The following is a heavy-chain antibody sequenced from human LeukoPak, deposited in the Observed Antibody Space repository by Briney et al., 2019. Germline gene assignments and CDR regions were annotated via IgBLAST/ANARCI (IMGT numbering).Heavy chain of an antibody. Sequence: ASVKVSCKASGYTFTSYGISWVRQAPGQGLEWMGGIIPIFGTANYAQKFQGRVTITADESTSTAYMELSSLRSEDTAVYYCASYPLPYGDYAHFDYWGQGTLVTVSS. CDR3: ASYPLPYGDYAHFDY. V-gene: IGHV1-69*13. CDR2: IIPIFGTA. D-gene: IGHD4-17*01. CDR1: GYTFTSYG. J-gene: IGHJ4*02.